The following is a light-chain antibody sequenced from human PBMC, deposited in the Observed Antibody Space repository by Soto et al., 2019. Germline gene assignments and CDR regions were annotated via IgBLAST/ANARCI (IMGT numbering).Light chain of an antibody. CDR2: DVS. V-gene: IGLV2-14*01. CDR3: SSYTSSSFYV. CDR1: SSDVGGYNY. Sequence: QSALTQPASVSGSAGQWITISCTGTSSDVGGYNYVSWYQQHPGKDPKLMIYDVSNRPSGVSKRVSGPKSGNTASLTISGRQAEDEAGYYCSSYTSSSFYVFGTGTKVTVL. J-gene: IGLJ1*01.